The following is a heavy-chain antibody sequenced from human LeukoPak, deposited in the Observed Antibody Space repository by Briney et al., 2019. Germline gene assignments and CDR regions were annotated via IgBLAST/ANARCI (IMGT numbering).Heavy chain of an antibody. CDR1: GGSISSYY. CDR3: ARSWYSGYDFYYYGMDV. Sequence: SETLPLTCTVSGGSISSYYWSWIRQPAGKGLEGIGRIYTSGSTNYTPSIKSRVTMSVDTTKNQFSLKLSSVTAADTAVYYCARSWYSGYDFYYYGMDVWGQGTTVTVSS. J-gene: IGHJ6*02. V-gene: IGHV4-4*07. CDR2: IYTSGST. D-gene: IGHD5-12*01.